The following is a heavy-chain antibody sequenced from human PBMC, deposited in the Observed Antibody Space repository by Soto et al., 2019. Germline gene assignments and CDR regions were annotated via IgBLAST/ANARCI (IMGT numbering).Heavy chain of an antibody. CDR2: ISPYNGNT. CDR3: ARGRDYGDFYFDY. Sequence: QVQLVQSGAEVKKAGASVKVSCKASGYTFTNFGINWVRQAPGLGLAWVGGISPYNGNTQNVEKLQGRVTMTTDTSTSTAYMELRSLRSDDTAVYYCARGRDYGDFYFDYWGQGTLVTVSS. CDR1: GYTFTNFG. D-gene: IGHD4-17*01. V-gene: IGHV1-18*01. J-gene: IGHJ4*02.